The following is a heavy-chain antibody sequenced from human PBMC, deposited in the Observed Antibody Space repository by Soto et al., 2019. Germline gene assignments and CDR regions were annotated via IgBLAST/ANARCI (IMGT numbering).Heavy chain of an antibody. CDR1: GFTVSSNY. V-gene: IGHV3-53*01. CDR3: ARDTGRAPFEY. CDR2: IYGGGTT. D-gene: IGHD4-17*01. J-gene: IGHJ4*02. Sequence: EVQLVESGGGLIQPGGSLRLSCAASGFTVSSNYMSWVRQAPGKGPDWVSVIYGGGTTFYADSVKGRFTISRDNSKNTLYLQMNSLRAEDTAVYYCARDTGRAPFEYWGQGTLVTVSS.